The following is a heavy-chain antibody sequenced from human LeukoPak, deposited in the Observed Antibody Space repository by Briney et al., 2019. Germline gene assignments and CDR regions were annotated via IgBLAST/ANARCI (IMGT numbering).Heavy chain of an antibody. V-gene: IGHV4-59*01. CDR3: ARDPGY. Sequence: PSETLSLTCTVAGGSISSYYWSWIRQPPGKGLEWIGYIYYSGSTNYNPPLKSRVTISVDTSKNQFSLKLSSVPAADTAVYYCARDPGYWGQGTLVTVSS. CDR2: IYYSGST. CDR1: GGSISSYY. J-gene: IGHJ4*02.